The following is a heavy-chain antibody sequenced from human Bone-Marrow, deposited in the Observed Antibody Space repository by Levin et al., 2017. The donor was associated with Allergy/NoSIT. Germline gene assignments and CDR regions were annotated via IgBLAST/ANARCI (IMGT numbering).Heavy chain of an antibody. D-gene: IGHD3-3*01. J-gene: IGHJ6*02. V-gene: IGHV3-7*01. Sequence: LSLTCAASGFTFSSYWMNWVRQAPGKGLEWVANIKQDGSEKYYVDSVKGRFTISRDNTKNSLYLQMNSLRAEDTAVYYCASGLNFWSGSDYYYYGMDVWGQGTTVTVSS. CDR1: GFTFSSYW. CDR2: IKQDGSEK. CDR3: ASGLNFWSGSDYYYYGMDV.